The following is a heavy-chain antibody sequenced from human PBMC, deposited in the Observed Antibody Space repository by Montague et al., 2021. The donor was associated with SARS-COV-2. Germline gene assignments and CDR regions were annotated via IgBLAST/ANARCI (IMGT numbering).Heavy chain of an antibody. CDR3: ARGVATEEGNWFDP. D-gene: IGHD5-12*01. CDR1: GGPISSYY. CDR2: IYYSGST. V-gene: IGHV4-59*13. Sequence: SETLSLTCTVSGGPISSYYWSWIRQPPGKGLEWIGYIYYSGSTNYNPSLKSRVTVSVDTSKNQFSLKLSSVTAADTAVYYCARGVATEEGNWFDPWGQGTLVTVSS. J-gene: IGHJ5*02.